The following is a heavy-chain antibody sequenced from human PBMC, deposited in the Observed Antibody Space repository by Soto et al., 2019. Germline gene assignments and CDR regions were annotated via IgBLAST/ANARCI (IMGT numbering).Heavy chain of an antibody. Sequence: PSGTLYLTCTASSGTVYIYFWSWIRQPPGKGLEWIGYIYYSGSTSYNPSLKSRVTISFDTSKNQFSLKLNSVIVADTAVYFCAREGKRASMIRVFDSWVQGSLVTVSS. CDR3: AREGKRASMIRVFDS. J-gene: IGHJ4*02. V-gene: IGHV4-59*02. CDR2: IYYSGST. CDR1: SGTVYIYF. D-gene: IGHD3-10*01.